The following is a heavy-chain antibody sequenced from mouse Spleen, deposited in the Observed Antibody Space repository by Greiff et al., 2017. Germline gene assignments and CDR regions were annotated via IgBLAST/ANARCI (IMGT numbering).Heavy chain of an antibody. D-gene: IGHD1-1*01. CDR1: GFTFSDYY. CDR3: ARVLRYYFDY. J-gene: IGHJ2*01. CDR2: INYDGSST. V-gene: IGHV5-16*01. Sequence: EVKLVESEGGLVQPGSSMKLSCTASGFTFSDYYMAWVRQVPEKGLEWVANINYDGSSTYYLDSLKSRFIISRDNAKNILYLQMSSLKSEDTATYYCARVLRYYFDYWGQGTTLTVSS.